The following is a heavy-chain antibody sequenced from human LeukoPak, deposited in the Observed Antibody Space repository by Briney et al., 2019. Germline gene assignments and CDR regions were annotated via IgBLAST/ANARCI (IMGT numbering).Heavy chain of an antibody. CDR1: GGSIGSYY. CDR2: IYSSGSI. Sequence: SETLSLTCTVSGGSIGSYYWSWIRQPAGKGLEWIGRIYSSGSITYNPSLKSRVTISVDKSKNQFSLKLSSVTAADTAVYYCARDGYCSGGSCYTYTPYYYYYMDVWGKGTTVTVSS. J-gene: IGHJ6*03. CDR3: ARDGYCSGGSCYTYTPYYYYYMDV. V-gene: IGHV4-4*07. D-gene: IGHD2-15*01.